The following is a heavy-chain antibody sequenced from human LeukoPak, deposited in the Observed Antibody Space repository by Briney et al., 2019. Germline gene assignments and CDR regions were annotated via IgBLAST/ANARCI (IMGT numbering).Heavy chain of an antibody. D-gene: IGHD3-16*02. J-gene: IGHJ4*02. Sequence: GGSLTVSCAASGFTVSSTYRSWVRQAPGQGLEWVSVIYSGGGTYYADSVKGRLNISRDNSRNTLHLQMNSLRADDTAVYYCARMPSGRVSVKHFCDFWGQGTLVTVSS. CDR3: ARMPSGRVSVKHFCDF. V-gene: IGHV3-53*01. CDR2: IYSGGGT. CDR1: GFTVSSTY.